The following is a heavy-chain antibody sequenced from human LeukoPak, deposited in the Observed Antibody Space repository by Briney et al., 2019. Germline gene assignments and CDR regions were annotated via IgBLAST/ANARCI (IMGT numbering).Heavy chain of an antibody. V-gene: IGHV3-30-3*01. Sequence: GGSLRLSCAASGFTFSSYAMHWVRQAPGKGLEWVAVISYDGSNKYYADSVKGRFTISRDNSKNTLYLQMNSLRAEDTAVYYCARELYYDFWSGYPRWFDPWGQGTLVTVSS. CDR2: ISYDGSNK. J-gene: IGHJ5*02. CDR3: ARELYYDFWSGYPRWFDP. D-gene: IGHD3-3*01. CDR1: GFTFSSYA.